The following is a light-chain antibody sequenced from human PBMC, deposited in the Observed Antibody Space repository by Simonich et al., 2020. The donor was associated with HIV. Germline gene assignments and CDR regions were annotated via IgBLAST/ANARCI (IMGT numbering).Light chain of an antibody. CDR3: AAWEDSLNGWV. CDR1: ISNIGSNT. CDR2: SNK. J-gene: IGLJ3*02. Sequence: QSVLTQPPSASGTPGQRVTISCSGSISNIGSNTVNWYQQLPGTAPKLLIYSNKQRPSGVPDRFSGSKAGTSASLAISGLQSEDEADYYCAAWEDSLNGWVFGGGTKLTVL. V-gene: IGLV1-44*01.